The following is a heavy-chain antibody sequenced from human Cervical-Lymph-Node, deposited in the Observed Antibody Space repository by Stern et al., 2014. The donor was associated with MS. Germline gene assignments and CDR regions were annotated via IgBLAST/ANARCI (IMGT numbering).Heavy chain of an antibody. CDR3: ARDGSTMYKDFWSGFYSMDV. CDR2: IWNDGSDK. D-gene: IGHD3-3*01. Sequence: VQLVESGGGVVQPGRSLRLSCTPSGFTFSSHGMHWVRQAPGKGLEWVAVIWNDGSDKFYAGSVKGRFTISRDNSENTLYLQMTSLRADDTAVYYCARDGSTMYKDFWSGFYSMDVWGQGTTVTVSS. CDR1: GFTFSSHG. J-gene: IGHJ6*02. V-gene: IGHV3-33*01.